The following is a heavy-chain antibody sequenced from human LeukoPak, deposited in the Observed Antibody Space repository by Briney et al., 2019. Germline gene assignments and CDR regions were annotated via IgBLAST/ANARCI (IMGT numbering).Heavy chain of an antibody. Sequence: PGGSLRLSCAASGFSFSYYAINWVRQAPGKGLEWVSSISSSNNYIHYADSVKGRFTVSRDNAMNSLFLQMNSLRVEDTAVYYCARENFYASSGYSPHSFDYWGQGTLVTVSS. D-gene: IGHD3-22*01. CDR1: GFSFSYYA. CDR2: ISSSNNYI. J-gene: IGHJ4*02. CDR3: ARENFYASSGYSPHSFDY. V-gene: IGHV3-21*01.